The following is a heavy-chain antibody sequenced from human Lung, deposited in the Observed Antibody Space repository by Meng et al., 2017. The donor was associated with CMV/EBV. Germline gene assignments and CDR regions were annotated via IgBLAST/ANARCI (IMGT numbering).Heavy chain of an antibody. Sequence: QVQLVQSGAEVKKPGASVKVSCTASGYTFNSYPISWVRQAPGQGLEWMGWISTYNGNTNYAQKFQGRLTLTTDTSTSTAYMELRGLRSDDTAVYYCAREKATVTTFMLLYWGLGTLVTVSS. V-gene: IGHV1-18*01. CDR2: ISTYNGNT. CDR1: GYTFNSYP. J-gene: IGHJ4*02. D-gene: IGHD4-17*01. CDR3: AREKATVTTFMLLY.